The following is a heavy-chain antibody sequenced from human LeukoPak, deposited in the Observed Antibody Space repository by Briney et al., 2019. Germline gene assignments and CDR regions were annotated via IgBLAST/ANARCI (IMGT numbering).Heavy chain of an antibody. V-gene: IGHV1-2*02. CDR1: GYTSTGYY. D-gene: IGHD2-2*01. Sequence: ASVKVSCKASGYTSTGYYMHWVRQAPGQGLEWMGWINPNSGGTNYAQKFQGRVTMTRDTSIRTAYMELSGLRSDDTAVYYCARTPLSVVPAAQAIDYWGQGTLVTVSS. CDR3: ARTPLSVVPAAQAIDY. J-gene: IGHJ4*02. CDR2: INPNSGGT.